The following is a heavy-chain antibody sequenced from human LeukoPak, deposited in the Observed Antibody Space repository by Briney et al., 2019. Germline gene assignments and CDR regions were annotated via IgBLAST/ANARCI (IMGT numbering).Heavy chain of an antibody. V-gene: IGHV4-59*01. D-gene: IGHD5-12*01. CDR2: IHYSEST. Sequence: PSETLSLTCTVSGGSLSTYYWSWLRQPPGKGLEWIGYIHYSESTNYNPSLKSRVTISGDTSKNHFSLNLTSLTTADTAVYYCAREPGYDLYYFDSWGHGTVVTVSS. J-gene: IGHJ4*01. CDR1: GGSLSTYY. CDR3: AREPGYDLYYFDS.